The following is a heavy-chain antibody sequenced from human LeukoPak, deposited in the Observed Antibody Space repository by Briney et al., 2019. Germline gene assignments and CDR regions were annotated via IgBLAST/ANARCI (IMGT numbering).Heavy chain of an antibody. CDR2: IIPIFGTA. CDR3: ARELGYGRNWFDP. CDR1: GYTFTNYG. J-gene: IGHJ5*02. V-gene: IGHV1-69*13. D-gene: IGHD5-18*01. Sequence: SVKVSCKASGYTFTNYGISWVRQAPGQGLEWMGGIIPIFGTANYAQKFQGRVTITADESTSTAYMELSSLRSEDTAVYYCARELGYGRNWFDPWGQGTLVTVSS.